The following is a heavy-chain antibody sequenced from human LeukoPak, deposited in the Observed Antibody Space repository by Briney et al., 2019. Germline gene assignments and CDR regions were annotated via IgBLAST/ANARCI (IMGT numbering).Heavy chain of an antibody. V-gene: IGHV4-34*01. CDR2: INHSGST. J-gene: IGHJ4*02. CDR3: ARHSRGDGDIDY. CDR1: GGSFSGYY. Sequence: SETLSLTCAVYGGSFSGYYWSWIRQPPGKGLEWIGEINHSGSTNYNPSLKSRVTISVDTSKNQFSLKLSSVTAADTAVYYCARHSRGDGDIDYWGQGTLVTVSS. D-gene: IGHD2-21*01.